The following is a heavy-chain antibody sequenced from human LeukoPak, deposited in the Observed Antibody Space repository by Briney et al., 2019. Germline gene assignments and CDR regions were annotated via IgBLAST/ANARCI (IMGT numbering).Heavy chain of an antibody. J-gene: IGHJ2*01. V-gene: IGHV4-59*12. Sequence: SETLSLTCTVSGGSISSYYWSWIRQPPGKGLEWIGYIYYSGSTNYNPSLKSRVTMSVDTSKNQFSLKLSSVTAADTAVYYCARHGSLWYFDLWGRGTLVTVSS. D-gene: IGHD1-26*01. CDR3: ARHGSLWYFDL. CDR1: GGSISSYY. CDR2: IYYSGST.